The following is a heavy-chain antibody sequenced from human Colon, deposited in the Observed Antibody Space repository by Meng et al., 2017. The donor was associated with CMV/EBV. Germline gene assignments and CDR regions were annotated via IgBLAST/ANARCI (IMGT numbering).Heavy chain of an antibody. J-gene: IGHJ4*02. CDR3: VRDVLDSSSSRLDY. D-gene: IGHD6-6*01. V-gene: IGHV1-2*02. CDR2: INPNSGGT. CDR1: GYTFTGYY. Sequence: ASVKVSCKASGYTFTGYYIHWVRQAPGQGLEWMGWINPNSGGTNYAQKFQGRVTMTRDTSSSTAYMELSSLRSDDTAVYYCVRDVLDSSSSRLDYWGQGTLVTVSS.